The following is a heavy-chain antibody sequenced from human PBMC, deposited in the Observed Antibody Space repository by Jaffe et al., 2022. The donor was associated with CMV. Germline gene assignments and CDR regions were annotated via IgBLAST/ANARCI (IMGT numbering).Heavy chain of an antibody. Sequence: QVQLVQSGAEVKKPGSSVKVSCKASGVTFSSYAITWVRQAPGQGLEWMGGIIPIFGTPHYAQKFQGRVTITADESTSTAYMELSSLRSEDTAVYYCARDGWDGSGWYDPYYYYYGMDVWGQGTTVTVSS. D-gene: IGHD6-19*01. CDR3: ARDGWDGSGWYDPYYYYYGMDV. CDR2: IIPIFGTP. J-gene: IGHJ6*02. V-gene: IGHV1-69*01. CDR1: GVTFSSYA.